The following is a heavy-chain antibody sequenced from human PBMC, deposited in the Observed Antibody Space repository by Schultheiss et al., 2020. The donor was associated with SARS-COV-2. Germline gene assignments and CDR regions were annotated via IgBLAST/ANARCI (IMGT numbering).Heavy chain of an antibody. J-gene: IGHJ6*03. CDR3: ARDIVVPAAIPGEVYYYYMDV. CDR2: INHSGST. CDR1: GGSFSGYY. Sequence: SQTLSLTCAVYGGSFSGYYWSWIRQPPGKGLEWIGEINHSGSTNYNPSLESRVTISVDTSKNQFSLKLSSVTAADTAVYYCARDIVVPAAIPGEVYYYYMDVWGKGTTVTVSS. V-gene: IGHV4-34*01. D-gene: IGHD2-2*02.